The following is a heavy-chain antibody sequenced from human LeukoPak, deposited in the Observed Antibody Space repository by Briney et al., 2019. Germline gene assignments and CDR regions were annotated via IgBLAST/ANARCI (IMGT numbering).Heavy chain of an antibody. CDR3: ARAGSGWYGSHYFDY. V-gene: IGHV1-18*01. J-gene: IGHJ4*02. Sequence: RASVKVSCKPSGYTLTSYVISWVRQAPGQGLEWMGWISGYNGNTNYAQKLQGRVTMTTDTSTSTAYMELRSLRSDDTAVYYCARAGSGWYGSHYFDYWGQGTLVTVSS. CDR1: GYTLTSYV. CDR2: ISGYNGNT. D-gene: IGHD6-19*01.